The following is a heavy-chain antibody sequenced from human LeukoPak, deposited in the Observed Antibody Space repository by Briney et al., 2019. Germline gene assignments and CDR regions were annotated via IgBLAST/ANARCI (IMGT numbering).Heavy chain of an antibody. Sequence: GGSLRLSCAASGFTFSSYWMHWVRQAPGKGPVWVSRINSDGSSTSYADSVKGRFTISRDNAKNALYLQMNSLRAEDTAVYYCARGNDYGDYCAFDYWGQGTLVTVSS. V-gene: IGHV3-74*01. CDR3: ARGNDYGDYCAFDY. CDR1: GFTFSSYW. D-gene: IGHD4-17*01. CDR2: INSDGSST. J-gene: IGHJ4*02.